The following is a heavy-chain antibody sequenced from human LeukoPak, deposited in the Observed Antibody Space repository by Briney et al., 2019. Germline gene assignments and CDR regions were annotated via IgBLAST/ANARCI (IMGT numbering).Heavy chain of an antibody. V-gene: IGHV5-51*01. Sequence: GESLKISCKGSGYSFTSYWIGWVRQLPGKGLEWMGIIYPGDSATRYSPSFQGQVTISADRSISTAYLQWSSLKASDTAMYYCARGGITVAAIGDYWGQGTLVTVSA. D-gene: IGHD6-19*01. CDR1: GYSFTSYW. CDR2: IYPGDSAT. J-gene: IGHJ4*02. CDR3: ARGGITVAAIGDY.